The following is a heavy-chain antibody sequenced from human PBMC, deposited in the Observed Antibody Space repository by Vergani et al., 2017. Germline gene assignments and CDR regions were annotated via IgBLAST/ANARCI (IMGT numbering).Heavy chain of an antibody. CDR1: GGSFSGYY. Sequence: QVQLQQWGAGLLKPSETLSLTCAVYGGSFSGYYWSWIRQPPGKGLEWIGEINHSGSTNYNPSLKSRVTISVDTSKNQFSLKLSSVTAADTAVYYCARDGHDIVATITLDYWGQGTLVTVSS. V-gene: IGHV4-34*01. D-gene: IGHD5-12*01. J-gene: IGHJ4*02. CDR3: ARDGHDIVATITLDY. CDR2: INHSGST.